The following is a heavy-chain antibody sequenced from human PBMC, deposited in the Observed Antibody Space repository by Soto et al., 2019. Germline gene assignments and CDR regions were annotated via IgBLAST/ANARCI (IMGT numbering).Heavy chain of an antibody. D-gene: IGHD6-19*01. CDR2: ISGSGGST. Sequence: EVQLLESGGGLVQPGGSLRLSCAASGFTFSSYAMSWVRQAPGKGLEWVSAISGSGGSTYYADSVKGRFTISRDNSKNTLYLQMNSLRAEDTAVYYCAKALRGEQWLEMGDYYGMDVWGQGTTVTVSS. J-gene: IGHJ6*02. CDR3: AKALRGEQWLEMGDYYGMDV. CDR1: GFTFSSYA. V-gene: IGHV3-23*01.